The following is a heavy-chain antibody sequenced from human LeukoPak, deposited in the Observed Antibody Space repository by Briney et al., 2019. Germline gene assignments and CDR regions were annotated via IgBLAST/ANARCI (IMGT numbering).Heavy chain of an antibody. CDR2: INHSGST. CDR3: ARGRPVAGANWFDP. CDR1: GGSISSSNW. D-gene: IGHD6-13*01. V-gene: IGHV4-4*02. J-gene: IGHJ5*02. Sequence: SGTLSLTCAVSGGSISSSNWWSWVRQPPGKGLEWIGEINHSGSTNYNPSLKSRVTVSVDTSKNQFSLKLSSVTAADTAVYYCARGRPVAGANWFDPWGQGALVTVSS.